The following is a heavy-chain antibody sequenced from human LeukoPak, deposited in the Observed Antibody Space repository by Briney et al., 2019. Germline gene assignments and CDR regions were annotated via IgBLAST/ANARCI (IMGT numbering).Heavy chain of an antibody. Sequence: SETLSLTCTVSGGSLSPYHWSWIRQPPGKGLEWIGYIYYSGSTNYNPSLKSRVTISLDTSKNQFSLKLSSVTAADTAVYYCGRANAFDIWGQGTMVTVSS. CDR3: GRANAFDI. V-gene: IGHV4-59*01. J-gene: IGHJ3*02. CDR1: GGSLSPYH. CDR2: IYYSGST.